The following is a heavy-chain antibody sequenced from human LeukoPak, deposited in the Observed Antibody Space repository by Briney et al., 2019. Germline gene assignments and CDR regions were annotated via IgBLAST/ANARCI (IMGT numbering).Heavy chain of an antibody. D-gene: IGHD6-19*01. CDR3: ARHGIAVAALDY. CDR2: IYYSGST. CDR1: GGSISSSSYY. Sequence: PSETLSLTCTVSGGSISSSSYYWGWIRQPPGKGLQWIGSIYYSGSTYYNPSLKNRVTISVDTSKNQFSLKLSSVTAADTAVYYCARHGIAVAALDYWGQGTLVTVSS. V-gene: IGHV4-39*01. J-gene: IGHJ4*02.